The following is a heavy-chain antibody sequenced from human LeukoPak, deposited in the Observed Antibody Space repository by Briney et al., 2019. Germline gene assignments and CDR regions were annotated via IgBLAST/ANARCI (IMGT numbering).Heavy chain of an antibody. CDR3: AKVMGGSAPFDY. D-gene: IGHD1-26*01. V-gene: IGHV3-30-3*01. CDR1: GFTFSSYA. CDR2: ISYDGSNK. Sequence: PGRSLRLSCAASGFTFSSYAMHWVRQAPGKGLEWVAVISYDGSNKYYADSVKGRFTISRDNSKNTLYLQMNSLRAEDTAVYYCAKVMGGSAPFDYWGQGTLVTVSS. J-gene: IGHJ4*02.